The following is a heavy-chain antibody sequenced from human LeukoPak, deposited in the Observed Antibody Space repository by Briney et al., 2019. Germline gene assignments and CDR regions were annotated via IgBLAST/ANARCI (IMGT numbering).Heavy chain of an antibody. D-gene: IGHD1-26*01. Sequence: SHSLSLMHSNADAALRSENGSALLQQLQEKLEWGAYIYNSGSTSYNPYIKSRVPISMNTSKNQFSLKLSSVTAADTAVYYCARGPGGGSYSDAFDIWGQGTMVTVSS. V-gene: IGHV4-59*13. CDR1: DAALRSEN. CDR3: ARGPGGGSYSDAFDI. CDR2: IYNSGST. J-gene: IGHJ3*02.